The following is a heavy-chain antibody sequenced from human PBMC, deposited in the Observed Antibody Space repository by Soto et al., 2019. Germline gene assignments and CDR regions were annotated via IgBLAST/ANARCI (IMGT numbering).Heavy chain of an antibody. Sequence: PGGSLTLSCAASGFTVSSNYMSCVRLAPGKELEWVALIYSGGSTDHADSVKGRFTISRDNSKNTLYLQMNSLSAEDTAVYYCESDRAARPNYYYGMDVWGQGTTVTVSS. D-gene: IGHD6-6*01. V-gene: IGHV3-53*01. CDR3: ESDRAARPNYYYGMDV. CDR1: GFTVSSNY. J-gene: IGHJ6*02. CDR2: IYSGGST.